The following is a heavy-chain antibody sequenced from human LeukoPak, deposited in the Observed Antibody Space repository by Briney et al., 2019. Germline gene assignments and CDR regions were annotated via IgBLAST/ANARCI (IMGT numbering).Heavy chain of an antibody. Sequence: TGGSLRLSCAASGFTFSSYGMHWVRQAPGKGLEWVAFIRYDGSNKYYADSVKGRFTISRDNSRNMLNLQMNSLRAEDTAVYYCAKVDRSGTFIAYYYHYHMDVWGKGTTVTVSS. V-gene: IGHV3-30*02. J-gene: IGHJ6*03. D-gene: IGHD3/OR15-3a*01. CDR2: IRYDGSNK. CDR1: GFTFSSYG. CDR3: AKVDRSGTFIAYYYHYHMDV.